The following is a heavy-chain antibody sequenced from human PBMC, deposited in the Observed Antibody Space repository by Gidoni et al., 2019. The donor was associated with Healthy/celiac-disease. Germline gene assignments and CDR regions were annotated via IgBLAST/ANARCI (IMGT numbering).Heavy chain of an antibody. Sequence: QVQLVQSGAEVTKPGSSVKVSCKAPGGTFSSYTIRWVRQAPGQGLEWMGRIIPILGIANCAQKFQGRVTITADKSTSTAYMELSSLRSEDTAVYYCARESSGSYYGALDYWGQGTLVTVSS. CDR2: IIPILGIA. D-gene: IGHD1-26*01. J-gene: IGHJ4*02. V-gene: IGHV1-69*08. CDR3: ARESSGSYYGALDY. CDR1: GGTFSSYT.